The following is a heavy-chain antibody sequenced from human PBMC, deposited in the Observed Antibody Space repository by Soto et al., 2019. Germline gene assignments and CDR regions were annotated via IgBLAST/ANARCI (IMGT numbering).Heavy chain of an antibody. Sequence: PSQTLSLTCAISGDSVSSNSAAWNWIRQSPSRGLEWLGRTYYRSKWYNDYAVSVKSRITINPDTSKNQFSLQLNSVTPEDTAVYYCARDKIVSPGDSDALYYYYGMDVWGQGTTVTVSS. V-gene: IGHV6-1*01. J-gene: IGHJ6*02. CDR1: GDSVSSNSAA. CDR3: ARDKIVSPGDSDALYYYYGMDV. D-gene: IGHD2-15*01. CDR2: TYYRSKWYN.